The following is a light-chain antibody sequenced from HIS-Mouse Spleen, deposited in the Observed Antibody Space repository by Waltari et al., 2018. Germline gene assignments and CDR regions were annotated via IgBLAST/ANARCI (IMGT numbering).Light chain of an antibody. CDR2: EGS. J-gene: IGLJ3*02. V-gene: IGLV2-23*01. CDR3: CSYAGSSTWA. Sequence: QSALTQPASVSGSPGQSITISCTGTSSDVGSYNLVSWYQQHPGKAPKLMIYEGSKRPSGVSNLFSGSKSGNTASLTISGLQAEDEADYYCCSYAGSSTWAFGGGTKLTVL. CDR1: SSDVGSYNL.